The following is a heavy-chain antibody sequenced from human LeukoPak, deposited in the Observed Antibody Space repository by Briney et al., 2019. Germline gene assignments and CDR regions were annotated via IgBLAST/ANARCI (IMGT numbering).Heavy chain of an antibody. D-gene: IGHD3-10*01. CDR1: GGTFSSYA. V-gene: IGHV1-69*06. CDR2: IIPIFGTA. J-gene: IGHJ4*02. CDR3: ARDLDYYGSGSPGD. Sequence: GASVKVSCKASGGTFSSYAISWVRQAPGQGLEWMGGIIPIFGTANYAQKFQGRVTITADKSTSTAYMELSSLRSDDTAVYYCARDLDYYGSGSPGDWGQGTLVTVSS.